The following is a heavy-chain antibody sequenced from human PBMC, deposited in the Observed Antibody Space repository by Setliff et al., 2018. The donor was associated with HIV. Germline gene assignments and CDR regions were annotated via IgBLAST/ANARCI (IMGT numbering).Heavy chain of an antibody. CDR3: ARGRHIEATIPLDH. CDR2: INDRGNT. Sequence: SETLSLTCTVSGGSFSDYYWTWIRQPPGKGLEWIGEINDRGNTNYMPSLRSRVTISVDTSKNQFSLRLTSVAAADSAIYYCARGRHIEATIPLDHWGQGTLVTVSS. D-gene: IGHD5-12*01. V-gene: IGHV4-34*01. J-gene: IGHJ4*02. CDR1: GGSFSDYY.